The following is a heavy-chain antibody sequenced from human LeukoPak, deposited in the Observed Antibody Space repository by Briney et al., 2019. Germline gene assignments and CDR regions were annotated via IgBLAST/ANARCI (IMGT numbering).Heavy chain of an antibody. Sequence: GGSLRLPCAASGFTVSSNYMSWVRQAPGKGLEWVSVIYSGGSTYYADSVKGRFTISRDNSKNTLYLQMNSLRAGDTAVYYCASSGYGHFDYWGQGTLVTVPS. D-gene: IGHD3-22*01. CDR1: GFTVSSNY. CDR3: ASSGYGHFDY. CDR2: IYSGGST. J-gene: IGHJ4*02. V-gene: IGHV3-66*01.